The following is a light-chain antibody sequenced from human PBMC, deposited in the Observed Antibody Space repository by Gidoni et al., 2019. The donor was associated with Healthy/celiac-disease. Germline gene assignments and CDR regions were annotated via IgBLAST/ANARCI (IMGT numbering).Light chain of an antibody. CDR2: FGS. V-gene: IGKV2-28*01. J-gene: IGKJ3*01. CDR3: MQSLHSPRT. Sequence: EIVMTQFPPPRPVTPGEPASISCRSSQSLLHSNGYSYLDWYLQTPGQSPQLLIYFGSNRASGVPDRFSGSGSGTYFTLNISKVEAEYVGVYYCMQSLHSPRTFGPXTKVDIK. CDR1: QSLLHSNGYSY.